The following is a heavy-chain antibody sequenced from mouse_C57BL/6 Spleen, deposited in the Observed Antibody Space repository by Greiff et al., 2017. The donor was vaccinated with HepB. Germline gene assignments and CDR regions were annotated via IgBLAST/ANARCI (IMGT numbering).Heavy chain of an antibody. CDR3: ARRGIYYDYLAWFAY. Sequence: VQLQQSGAELVKPGASVKLSCKASGYTFTSYWMQWVKQRPGQGLEWIGEIDPSDSYTNYNQKFKGKATLTVDTSSSTAYMQLSSLTSEDSAVYYCARRGIYYDYLAWFAYWGQGTLVTVSA. V-gene: IGHV1-50*01. J-gene: IGHJ3*01. CDR1: GYTFTSYW. D-gene: IGHD2-4*01. CDR2: IDPSDSYT.